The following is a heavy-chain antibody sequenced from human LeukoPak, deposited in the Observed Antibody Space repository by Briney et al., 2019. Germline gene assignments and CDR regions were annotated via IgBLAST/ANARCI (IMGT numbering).Heavy chain of an antibody. CDR1: GFTFSNYW. J-gene: IGHJ4*02. V-gene: IGHV3-74*01. CDR2: INTDGTST. CDR3: TRPVNGDYLFDY. D-gene: IGHD4-17*01. Sequence: PGGSLRLSCAASGFTFSNYWMYWVRQAPGKGLVCVSRINTDGTSTYYADSVKGRFTISRDNAKNTLYLQMNSLRVEDTAVYYCTRPVNGDYLFDYWGQGILVTVSS.